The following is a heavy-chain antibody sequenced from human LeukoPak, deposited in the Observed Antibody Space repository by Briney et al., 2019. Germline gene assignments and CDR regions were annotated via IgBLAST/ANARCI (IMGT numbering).Heavy chain of an antibody. CDR2: IYYSGST. D-gene: IGHD6-13*01. V-gene: IGHV4-39*07. Sequence: SETLSLTCTVSGGSISSSSYYWGWIRQPPGKGLEWIGSIYYSGSTYYNPSLKSRVTISVDTSKNQFSLKLSSVTAADTAVYYCARDRDSSSWYHSDTTWNGMDVWGQGTTVTVSS. CDR1: GGSISSSSYY. CDR3: ARDRDSSSWYHSDTTWNGMDV. J-gene: IGHJ6*02.